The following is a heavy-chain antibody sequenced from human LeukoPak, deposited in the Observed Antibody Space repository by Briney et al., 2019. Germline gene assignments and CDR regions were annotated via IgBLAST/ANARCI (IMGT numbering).Heavy chain of an antibody. CDR2: IYYSGST. Sequence: SETLSLTCTVSGGSISSYYWSWIRQPPGKGLEWIGYIYYSGSTNYNPSLKSRVTISVDTSKNQFSLKLSSVTAADTAAYYCARDRIRGVIRWFDPWGQGTLVTVSS. D-gene: IGHD3-10*01. CDR1: GGSISSYY. J-gene: IGHJ5*02. CDR3: ARDRIRGVIRWFDP. V-gene: IGHV4-59*01.